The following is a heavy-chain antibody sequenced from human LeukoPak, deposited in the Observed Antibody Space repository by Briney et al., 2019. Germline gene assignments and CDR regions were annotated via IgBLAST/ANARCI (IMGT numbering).Heavy chain of an antibody. V-gene: IGHV3-30-3*01. Sequence: GRSLRLSCAASGFTFSSYAMHWVRQAPGKGLEWVAVISYDGSNKYYADSVKGRFTISRDNSKNTLYLRMNSLRAEDTAVYYCARDGGLYGSGSYYGAFDIWGQGTMVTASS. D-gene: IGHD3-10*01. J-gene: IGHJ3*02. CDR1: GFTFSSYA. CDR2: ISYDGSNK. CDR3: ARDGGLYGSGSYYGAFDI.